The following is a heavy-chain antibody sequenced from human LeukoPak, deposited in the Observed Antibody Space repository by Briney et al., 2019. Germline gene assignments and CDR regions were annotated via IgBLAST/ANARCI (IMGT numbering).Heavy chain of an antibody. D-gene: IGHD2-2*01. V-gene: IGHV4-4*07. Sequence: PSETLSLTCTVSGGSIRSYYWSWIRQPAGKGLEWIGRIYTSGITSYNPSFKSRVTMSVDTSKNQFSLKLISVTAADTAVYYCARGGIPAAISMNWFDPWGQGTLVTVSS. J-gene: IGHJ5*02. CDR3: ARGGIPAAISMNWFDP. CDR2: IYTSGIT. CDR1: GGSIRSYY.